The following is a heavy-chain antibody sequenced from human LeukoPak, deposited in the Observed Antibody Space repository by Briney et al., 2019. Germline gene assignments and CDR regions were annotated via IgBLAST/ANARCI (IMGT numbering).Heavy chain of an antibody. CDR3: AKDWDIVVVVAALDY. V-gene: IGHV3-23*01. D-gene: IGHD2-15*01. J-gene: IGHJ4*02. Sequence: GGSLRLSCAASGFTFSTYAMGWVRQAPGKGLEWVSAISGSGGSTYYADSVKGRFTISRDNSKNTLYLQMNSLRAEDTAVYYCAKDWDIVVVVAALDYWGQGTLVTVSS. CDR2: ISGSGGST. CDR1: GFTFSTYA.